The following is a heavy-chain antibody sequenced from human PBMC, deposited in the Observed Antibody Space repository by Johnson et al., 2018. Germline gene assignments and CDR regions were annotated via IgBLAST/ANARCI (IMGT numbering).Heavy chain of an antibody. CDR3: ASPPRYSSGWYRGVDAFDI. V-gene: IGHV3-11*04. D-gene: IGHD6-19*01. Sequence: QVQLVESGGGLVQPGRSLRLSCAASGFTFSDYYMSWIRQAPGKGLEWVSYISSSGSTIYYADSVKGRFTISRDNAKNSLYLQMNSLRAEDTAVYYCASPPRYSSGWYRGVDAFDIWGQGTMVTVSS. CDR1: GFTFSDYY. CDR2: ISSSGSTI. J-gene: IGHJ3*02.